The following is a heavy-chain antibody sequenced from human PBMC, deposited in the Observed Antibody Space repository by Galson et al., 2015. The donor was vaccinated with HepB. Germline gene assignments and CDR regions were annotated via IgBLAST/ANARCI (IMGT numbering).Heavy chain of an antibody. Sequence: SLRLSCAASGFTFSSYSMNWVRQAPGKGLEWVSSISSSSSYIYYADSVKGRFTISRDNAKNSLYLQMNSLRAEDTAVYYCARDRRAVGYLDYWGQGTLVTVSS. J-gene: IGHJ4*02. CDR1: GFTFSSYS. CDR2: ISSSSSYI. D-gene: IGHD1-26*01. CDR3: ARDRRAVGYLDY. V-gene: IGHV3-21*01.